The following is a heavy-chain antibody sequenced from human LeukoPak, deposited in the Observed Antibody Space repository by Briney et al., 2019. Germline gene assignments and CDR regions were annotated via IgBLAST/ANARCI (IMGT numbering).Heavy chain of an antibody. V-gene: IGHV3-23*01. J-gene: IGHJ4*02. Sequence: GRSLRLSCAASGFTFRSYDMSWVRQAPGKGLEWVSTLSGSGDSTYYADSVKGRFTISRDNSKNTLFLQMNSMRAEDTAVYYCAKEVWSAMYYFDFWGQGTLVTVSS. CDR2: LSGSGDST. CDR1: GFTFRSYD. D-gene: IGHD2-2*01. CDR3: AKEVWSAMYYFDF.